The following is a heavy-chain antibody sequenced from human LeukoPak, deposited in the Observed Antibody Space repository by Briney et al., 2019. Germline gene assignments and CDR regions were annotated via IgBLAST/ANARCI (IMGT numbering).Heavy chain of an antibody. D-gene: IGHD3-3*01. Sequence: SVKVSCKASGYTFTSYAISWVRQAPGQGLEWMGGIIPIFGTANYAQKFQGRVTITTDESTSTAYMELSSLRSEDTAVYYCARVAVLEWPNEFDYWGQGTLVTVSS. V-gene: IGHV1-69*05. CDR2: IIPIFGTA. CDR1: GYTFTSYA. CDR3: ARVAVLEWPNEFDY. J-gene: IGHJ4*02.